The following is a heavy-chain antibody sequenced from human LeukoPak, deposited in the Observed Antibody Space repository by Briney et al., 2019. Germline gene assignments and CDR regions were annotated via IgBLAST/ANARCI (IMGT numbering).Heavy chain of an antibody. J-gene: IGHJ4*02. V-gene: IGHV3-74*01. D-gene: IGHD1-20*01. Sequence: GGSLRLSCAASGFTFSSSWMHWVRQAPGKGLVWVAYMNGDGRTISHAESVKGRFTISRDNAQSTLHLQMNSLRDEDTAVYFCVRGTSNWYGVDSWGRGTLVTVSS. CDR3: VRGTSNWYGVDS. CDR2: MNGDGRTI. CDR1: GFTFSSSW.